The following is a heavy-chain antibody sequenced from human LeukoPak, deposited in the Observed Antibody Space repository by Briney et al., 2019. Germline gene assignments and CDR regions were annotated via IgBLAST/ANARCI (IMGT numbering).Heavy chain of an antibody. Sequence: GGSLRLSCTASGFTFGDYAMSWFRQAPGKGLEWVGFIRSKAYGGTTEYAASVKGRFTISRDDSKSIAYLQMNSLKTEDTAVYYCTRSYCSGGSCYFSWFDPWGQGTLVTVSS. CDR1: GFTFGDYA. CDR2: IRSKAYGGTT. CDR3: TRSYCSGGSCYFSWFDP. D-gene: IGHD2-15*01. J-gene: IGHJ5*02. V-gene: IGHV3-49*03.